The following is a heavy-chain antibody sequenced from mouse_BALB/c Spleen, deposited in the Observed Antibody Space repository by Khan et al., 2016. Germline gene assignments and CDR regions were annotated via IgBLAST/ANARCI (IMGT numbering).Heavy chain of an antibody. J-gene: IGHJ3*01. Sequence: EVKLLESGGGLVQPGGSLKLSCAASGFAFSRYWMSWVRQAPGKGLEWIGEINRDSSTINYTPSLKDKFIISRDNAKHTLYLQMSKVSSEDTALYYCARQVSYYWIAYWGQGTLVTVSA. CDR1: GFAFSRYW. V-gene: IGHV4-1*02. CDR3: ARQVSYYWIAY. D-gene: IGHD1-1*01. CDR2: INRDSSTI.